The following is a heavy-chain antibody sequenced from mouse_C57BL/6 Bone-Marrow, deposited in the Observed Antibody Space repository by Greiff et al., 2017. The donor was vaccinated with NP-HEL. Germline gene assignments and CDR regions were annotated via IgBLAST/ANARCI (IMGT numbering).Heavy chain of an antibody. CDR3: ARGRWLLRNAMDY. J-gene: IGHJ4*01. CDR2: IYPGDGDT. V-gene: IGHV1-80*01. D-gene: IGHD2-3*01. CDR1: GYAFSSYW. Sequence: VQLQQSGAELVKPGASVKISCKASGYAFSSYWMNWVKQRPGKGLEWIGQIYPGDGDTNYNGKFKGKATLTADKSSSTAYMQLSSLTSEDSAVYFCARGRWLLRNAMDYWGQGTSVTVSS.